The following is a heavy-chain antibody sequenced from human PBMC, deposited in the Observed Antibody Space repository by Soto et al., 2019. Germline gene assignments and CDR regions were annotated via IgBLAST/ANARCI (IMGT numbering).Heavy chain of an antibody. Sequence: GSLRLSCAASGFTFSDYSMNWVRQAPGKGLEWLSSITSTGSYIYYADSVKGRFTISRDNAGSSLFLQMNSLRAEDTAMYYCAREPLYSIRWSYFVYSGPATLVTV. CDR1: GFTFSDYS. CDR2: ITSTGSYI. CDR3: AREPLYSIRWSYFVY. D-gene: IGHD6-13*01. J-gene: IGHJ4*02. V-gene: IGHV3-21*01.